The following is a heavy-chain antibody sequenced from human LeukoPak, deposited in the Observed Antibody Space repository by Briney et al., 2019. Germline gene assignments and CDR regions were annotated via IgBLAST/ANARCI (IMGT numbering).Heavy chain of an antibody. Sequence: SETLSLTCTVSGDSISSGDYYWSWIRQPAGKGLEWIGRISSSGSTNYSPSLKSRVTISVDTSKNQLSLKLSSVTAADTAVYFCARGPYSYDSSGAFDIWGQGTMVTVSS. CDR2: ISSSGST. CDR3: ARGPYSYDSSGAFDI. V-gene: IGHV4-61*02. D-gene: IGHD3-22*01. CDR1: GDSISSGDYY. J-gene: IGHJ3*02.